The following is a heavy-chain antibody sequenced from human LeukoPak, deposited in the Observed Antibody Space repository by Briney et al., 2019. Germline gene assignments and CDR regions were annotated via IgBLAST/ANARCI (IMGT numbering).Heavy chain of an antibody. CDR2: IGTSSNNI. D-gene: IGHD1-7*01. CDR1: GLTFSRYN. V-gene: IGHV3-21*01. CDR3: ASGTVGNYALDY. J-gene: IGHJ4*02. Sequence: GGSLTLSCAASGLTFSRYNMNWARQAPGKGLEWVSSIGTSSNNIYYTDSVKGRFTISRDNAKNSLYLQVDSLRVEDTAVYFCASGTVGNYALDYWGQGTLVTVSS.